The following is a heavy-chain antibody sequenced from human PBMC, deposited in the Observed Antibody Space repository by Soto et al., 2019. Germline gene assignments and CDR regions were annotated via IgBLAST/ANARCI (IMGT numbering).Heavy chain of an antibody. Sequence: PSETLSLTCTVSGGSVSSGSYYWSWIRQPPGKGLEWIGYIYYSGSTNYNPSLKSRVTISVDTSKNQFSLKLSSVTAADTAVYYCARQISHICDFWGQGTLVTISS. J-gene: IGHJ4*01. CDR2: IYYSGST. CDR3: ARQISHICDF. V-gene: IGHV4-61*01. D-gene: IGHD3-3*02. CDR1: GGSVSSGSYY.